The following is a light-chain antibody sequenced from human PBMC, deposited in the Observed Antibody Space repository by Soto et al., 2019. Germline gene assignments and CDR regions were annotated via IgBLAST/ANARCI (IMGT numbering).Light chain of an antibody. V-gene: IGKV3-11*01. Sequence: EVILTQFPANLSVSPGEGATLSCRASQSVSYHLAWYQQKPGQAPRLLIYDASNRAPGIPPRFSGSGSGTDFTLTIRTLEPEDSAIYYCQQRSRWPALTFGGGTKVEI. CDR3: QQRSRWPALT. J-gene: IGKJ4*01. CDR1: QSVSYH. CDR2: DAS.